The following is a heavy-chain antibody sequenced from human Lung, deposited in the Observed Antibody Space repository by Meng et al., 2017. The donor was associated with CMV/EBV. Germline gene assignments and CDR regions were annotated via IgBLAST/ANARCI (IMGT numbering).Heavy chain of an antibody. CDR1: GCCFSRYA. J-gene: IGHJ3*02. CDR3: AKEGKIIEVIVATGDVFDT. Sequence: GTLSLXCAASGCCFSRYAMSWVRQAPGKGLEWIAGIGVNGKVREYADPVKGRFTISRDNSKNTLYVEMNSLRGEDTATYYCAKEGKIIEVIVATGDVFDTWGQGTVVTVSS. CDR2: IGVNGKVR. V-gene: IGHV3-23*01. D-gene: IGHD2-15*01.